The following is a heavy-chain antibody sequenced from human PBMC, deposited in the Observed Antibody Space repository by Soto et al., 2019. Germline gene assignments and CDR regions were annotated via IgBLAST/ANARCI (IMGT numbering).Heavy chain of an antibody. D-gene: IGHD4-4*01. Sequence: SVKVSCKASGFTFTSSAVQWVRQARGQRLEWIGWIAVGSGNTNYAQKFQERVTITRDMSTSTAYMELSSLRSEDTAVYYCAAALSLQGNYYYYGMDVWGQGTTVTVSS. CDR2: IAVGSGNT. CDR3: AAALSLQGNYYYYGMDV. V-gene: IGHV1-58*01. J-gene: IGHJ6*02. CDR1: GFTFTSSA.